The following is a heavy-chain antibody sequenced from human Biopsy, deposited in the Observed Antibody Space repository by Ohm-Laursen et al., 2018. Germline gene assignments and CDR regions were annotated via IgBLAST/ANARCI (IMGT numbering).Heavy chain of an antibody. J-gene: IGHJ1*01. Sequence: ASVKVSCKAPGGTFSNYGVNWVRQAPGQGLEWLGGNIPIVGTGNYAQKFQDRVTVAADTSTSTATMELRSLRSDDTAVYYCATKLTGYFHHWGQGILVIVSS. D-gene: IGHD3-9*01. CDR3: ATKLTGYFHH. CDR2: NIPIVGTG. V-gene: IGHV1-69*06. CDR1: GGTFSNYG.